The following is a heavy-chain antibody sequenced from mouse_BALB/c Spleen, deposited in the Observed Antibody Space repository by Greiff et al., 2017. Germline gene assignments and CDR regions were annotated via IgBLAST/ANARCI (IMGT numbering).Heavy chain of an antibody. Sequence: EVQVVESGGGLVQPKGSLKLSCAASGFTFNTYAMHWVCQAPGKGLEWVARIRSKSNNYATYYADSVKDRFTISRDDSQSMLYLQMNNLKTEDTAMYYCVRDGYDEGFAYWGQGTLVTVSA. J-gene: IGHJ3*01. CDR1: GFTFNTYA. CDR3: VRDGYDEGFAY. D-gene: IGHD2-2*01. CDR2: IRSKSNNYAT. V-gene: IGHV10-3*03.